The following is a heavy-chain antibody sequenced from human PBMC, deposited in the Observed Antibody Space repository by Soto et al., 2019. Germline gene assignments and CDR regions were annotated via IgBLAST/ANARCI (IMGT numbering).Heavy chain of an antibody. D-gene: IGHD2-2*02. CDR1: GGSFSSYA. V-gene: IGHV1-69*13. CDR2: IIPIFGTA. Sequence: GASVKVSCKDSGGSFSSYAISWVRQAPGQGLEWMGGIIPIFGTANYAQKFQGRVTITADESTSTAYMELSSLRSEDTAVYYCARDTGYCSSTSCYNVGWGRPDYYGMDVWGQGTTVTVSS. J-gene: IGHJ6*02. CDR3: ARDTGYCSSTSCYNVGWGRPDYYGMDV.